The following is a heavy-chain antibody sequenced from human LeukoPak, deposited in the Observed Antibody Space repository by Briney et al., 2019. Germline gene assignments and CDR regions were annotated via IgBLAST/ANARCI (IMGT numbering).Heavy chain of an antibody. Sequence: SETLSLTCTVSGGSISSSSYYWGWIRQPPGKGLEWIGSIYYSGSTYYNPSLKSRVTISLDTSKKQFYLRLASVTAADTAVYYCARRMATVTDAFDIWGRGTMVSVSS. CDR1: GGSISSSSYY. CDR2: IYYSGST. D-gene: IGHD5-24*01. V-gene: IGHV4-39*01. CDR3: ARRMATVTDAFDI. J-gene: IGHJ3*02.